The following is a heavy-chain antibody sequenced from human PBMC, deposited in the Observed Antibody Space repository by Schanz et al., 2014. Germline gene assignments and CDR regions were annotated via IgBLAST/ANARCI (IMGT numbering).Heavy chain of an antibody. CDR2: MYINSGST. V-gene: IGHV3-53*01. CDR3: ARGYSNIWSPMAY. D-gene: IGHD6-13*01. J-gene: IGHJ4*02. Sequence: EVQLVESGGGLIQPGGSLRLSCAVSGFTVNTNYMSCVRQAPGKGLEWISSMYINSGSTQYADSVKGRFIISRDSSKNTLFLQMNSLRAEDTAVYYCARGYSNIWSPMAYWGQGTLVAVSS. CDR1: GFTVNTNY.